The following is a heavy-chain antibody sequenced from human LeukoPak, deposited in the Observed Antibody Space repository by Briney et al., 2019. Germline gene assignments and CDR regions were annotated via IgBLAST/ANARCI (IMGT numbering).Heavy chain of an antibody. V-gene: IGHV3-48*04. J-gene: IGHJ4*02. CDR3: ASRPGYSYAFDQ. CDR2: IGISSGNT. Sequence: GGSLRLSCAASGFNFIDYSMNWVRQAPGKGLEWISYIGISSGNTKYADSVKGRFTISRDNANNSMHLQMSSLRAEDTAVYYCASRPGYSYAFDQWGQGTLVTVSS. D-gene: IGHD5-18*01. CDR1: GFNFIDYS.